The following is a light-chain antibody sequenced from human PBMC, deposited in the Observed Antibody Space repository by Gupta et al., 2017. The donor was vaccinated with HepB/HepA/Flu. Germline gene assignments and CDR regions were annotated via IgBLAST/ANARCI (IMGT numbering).Light chain of an antibody. CDR3: QQSDGTPYT. CDR1: QNINRY. V-gene: IGKV1-39*01. CDR2: GAS. J-gene: IGKJ2*01. Sequence: DIQMTQSPSSLSASVGDRVTITCRASQNINRYLNWYQQKPGKAPKVLIYGASSLESGVPSRFSGSGSRTDFNFTISMQQPEDFATYYCQQSDGTPYTFGQGTKLEIK.